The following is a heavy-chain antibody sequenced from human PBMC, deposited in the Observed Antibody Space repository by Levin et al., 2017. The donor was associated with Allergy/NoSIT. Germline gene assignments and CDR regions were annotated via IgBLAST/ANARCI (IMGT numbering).Heavy chain of an antibody. CDR1: GGSISSYY. D-gene: IGHD3-22*01. J-gene: IGHJ3*02. CDR3: ARVNLYDSSGDYSQAFDI. CDR2: IYYSGST. Sequence: SQTLSLTCTVSGGSISSYYWSWIRQPPGKGLEWIGYIYYSGSTNYNPSLKSRVTISVDTSKNQFSLKLSSVTAADTAVYYCARVNLYDSSGDYSQAFDIWGQGTMVTVSS. V-gene: IGHV4-59*01.